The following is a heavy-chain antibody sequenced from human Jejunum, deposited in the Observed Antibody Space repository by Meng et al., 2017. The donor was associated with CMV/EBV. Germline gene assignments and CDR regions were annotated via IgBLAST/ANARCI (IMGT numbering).Heavy chain of an antibody. CDR1: GFTFSDYW. V-gene: IGHV3-74*01. J-gene: IGHJ4*02. CDR2: INVDGSST. Sequence: GFTFSDYWVHWVRQAPGKGLVWVSRINVDGSSTSYADSVKGRFSTSRDNAKNTVYPQMSSLRVEDTAVYYCAGSILGSGSYFGDDYWGQGTLVTVSS. CDR3: AGSILGSGSYFGDDY. D-gene: IGHD3-10*01.